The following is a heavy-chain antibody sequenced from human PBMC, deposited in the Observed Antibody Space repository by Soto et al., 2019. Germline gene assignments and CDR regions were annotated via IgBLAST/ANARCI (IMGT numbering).Heavy chain of an antibody. Sequence: QVQLVQSGAEVKKPGASVKVSCKASGYTFTSYGISWVRQAPGQGLEWMGWISAYNGHTNYAQRLQGRVTMTTHTPTSTAYMVLSSVRSDETAVYYGAREAAAGHLDYWGQGTLVTVSS. CDR3: AREAAAGHLDY. V-gene: IGHV1-18*01. J-gene: IGHJ4*02. CDR1: GYTFTSYG. CDR2: ISAYNGHT. D-gene: IGHD6-13*01.